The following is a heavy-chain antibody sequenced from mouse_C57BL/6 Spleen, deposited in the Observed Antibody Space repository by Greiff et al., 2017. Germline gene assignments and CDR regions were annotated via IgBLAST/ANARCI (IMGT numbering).Heavy chain of an antibody. V-gene: IGHV5-4*03. CDR1: GFTFSSYA. CDR2: ISDGGSYT. CDR3: ARGRGGINYYGRRYFDY. D-gene: IGHD1-1*01. Sequence: EVMLVESGGGLVKPGGSLKLSCAASGFTFSSYAMSWVRQTPEKRLEWVATISDGGSYTYYPDNVKGRFTLSRDNAKNNLYLQMSHLKSEDTAMYYCARGRGGINYYGRRYFDYWGQGTTLTVSA. J-gene: IGHJ2*01.